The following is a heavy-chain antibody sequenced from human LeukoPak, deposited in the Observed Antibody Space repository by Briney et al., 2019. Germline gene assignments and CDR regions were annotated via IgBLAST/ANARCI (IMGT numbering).Heavy chain of an antibody. J-gene: IGHJ4*02. D-gene: IGHD3-10*01. CDR1: GFTFSSYS. CDR3: ARDLTRFGESPIGY. CDR2: ISCSSSYI. V-gene: IGHV3-21*01. Sequence: GGSLRLSCAASGFTFSSYSMNWVRQAPGKGLEWVSSISCSSSYIYYADSVKGRFTISRDNAKNSLYLQMNSLRAEDTAVYYCARDLTRFGESPIGYWGQGTLVTVSS.